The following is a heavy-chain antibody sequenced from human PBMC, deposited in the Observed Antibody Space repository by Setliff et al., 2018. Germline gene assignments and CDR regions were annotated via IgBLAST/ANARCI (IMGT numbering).Heavy chain of an antibody. CDR3: ARDPGYPSGVAGCFDT. D-gene: IGHD2-2*03. CDR2: VSSRGNT. J-gene: IGHJ3*02. CDR1: GDFISSGSYY. Sequence: PSETLSLTCSLSGDFISSGSYYWSWIRQTAGNGLEWIGHVSSRGNTNYNPSLKSRVTISIDTSSKHFSLILTSVTAADTAVYYCARDPGYPSGVAGCFDTWGQGTTVTVSS. V-gene: IGHV4-61*09.